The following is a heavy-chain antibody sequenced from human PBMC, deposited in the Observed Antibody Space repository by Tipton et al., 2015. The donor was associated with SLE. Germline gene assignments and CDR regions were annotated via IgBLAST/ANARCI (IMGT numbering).Heavy chain of an antibody. CDR3: ARVQEGGYYFYGMDV. J-gene: IGHJ6*02. CDR1: GGSISSYY. Sequence: TLSLTCTVSGGSISSYYWSWIRQPPGKGLEWIGYIYYNGDTNSNASLKSRVTISVDTSKNQVSLKLSSVTAADTAVYYCARVQEGGYYFYGMDVWGQGTTVTVSS. V-gene: IGHV4-59*01. CDR2: IYYNGDT. D-gene: IGHD3-16*01.